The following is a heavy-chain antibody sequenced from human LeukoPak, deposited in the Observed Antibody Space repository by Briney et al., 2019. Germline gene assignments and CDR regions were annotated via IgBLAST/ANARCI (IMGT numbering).Heavy chain of an antibody. D-gene: IGHD3-22*01. J-gene: IGHJ6*02. CDR1: GYTFTSYY. CDR2: INPNSGGT. CDR3: ARGPVTYYYDSSGYYYDYYYYYGMDV. V-gene: IGHV1-2*02. Sequence: GASVKVSCKASGYTFTSYYMHWVRQAPGQGLEWMGWINPNSGGTNYAQKFQGRVTMTRDTSISTAYMELSRLRSDDTAVYYCARGPVTYYYDSSGYYYDYYYYYGMDVWGQGTTVTVSS.